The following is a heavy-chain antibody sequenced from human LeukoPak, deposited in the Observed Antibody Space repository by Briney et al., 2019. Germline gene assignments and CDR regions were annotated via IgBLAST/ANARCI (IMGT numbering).Heavy chain of an antibody. CDR2: ISGSGGST. CDR1: GFTFSSYA. D-gene: IGHD2-2*01. V-gene: IGHV3-23*01. Sequence: GGSLRLSCAASGFTFSSYAMSWVRQAPGKGREWVSAISGSGGSTYYADSVKGRFTIARDNSKNTLYLQMNSLRAEDTAVYYCAKDREGYCSSTSCYYFDYWGQGTLVTVSS. CDR3: AKDREGYCSSTSCYYFDY. J-gene: IGHJ4*02.